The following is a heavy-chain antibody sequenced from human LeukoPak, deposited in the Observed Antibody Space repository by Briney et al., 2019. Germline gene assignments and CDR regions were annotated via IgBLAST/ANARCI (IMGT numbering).Heavy chain of an antibody. CDR2: IWYDGNSK. Sequence: GTSLRLSCSPSGFTFSSSGVHWVRQAPGKGLEWVAVIWYDGNSKYYADSVVGRFTISRDNSKSTVYLQMSSLRAEDTAVYYCARDPERYHFDYWGQGTLVTVSS. CDR1: GFTFSSSG. V-gene: IGHV3-33*01. J-gene: IGHJ4*02. CDR3: ARDPERYHFDY. D-gene: IGHD1-1*01.